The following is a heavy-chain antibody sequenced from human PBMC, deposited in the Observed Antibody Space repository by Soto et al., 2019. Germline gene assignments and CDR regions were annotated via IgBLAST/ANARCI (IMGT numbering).Heavy chain of an antibody. CDR1: GYTFTSYY. D-gene: IGHD3-10*01. CDR3: ARGRMVRGVNYYYYYGMDV. Sequence: ASVKVSCKASGYTFTSYYINWVRQATGQGLEWMGWMNPNSGNTGYAQKFQGRVTMTRNTSISTAYMELSSLRSEDTAVYYCARGRMVRGVNYYYYYGMDVWGQGTTVTVSS. V-gene: IGHV1-8*01. J-gene: IGHJ6*02. CDR2: MNPNSGNT.